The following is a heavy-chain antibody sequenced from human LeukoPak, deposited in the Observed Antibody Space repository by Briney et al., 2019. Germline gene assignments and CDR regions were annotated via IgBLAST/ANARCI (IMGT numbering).Heavy chain of an antibody. V-gene: IGHV4-31*03. Sequence: PSQTLSLTCTVSGGSISSGGYWWSCIRQHPGKGLEWMGYIYYSGSTYYNPSLKSRVTMSVDTSKNQFSLKLSSVTAADTAVYYCARAILTPSGYVWYFDLWGRGTLVTVSS. CDR2: IYYSGST. CDR1: GGSISSGGYW. J-gene: IGHJ2*01. CDR3: ARAILTPSGYVWYFDL. D-gene: IGHD3-3*01.